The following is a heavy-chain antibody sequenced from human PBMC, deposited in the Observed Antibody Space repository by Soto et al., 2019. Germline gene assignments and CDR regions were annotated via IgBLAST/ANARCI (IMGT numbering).Heavy chain of an antibody. D-gene: IGHD3-16*01. J-gene: IGHJ6*02. V-gene: IGHV4-59*01. CDR3: ARISSVAPHVYVNGDLDE. CDR1: GGSIRSYY. CDR2: FYHSGNS. Sequence: SETLSLTCSVSGGSIRSYYWSWIRQSPEKRLKWIGYFYHSGNSNYNPSLKSRVTISVDTSKNQLSLSQRSVTAAATAVYFCARISSVAPHVYVNGDLDEWDLGTTVTVSS.